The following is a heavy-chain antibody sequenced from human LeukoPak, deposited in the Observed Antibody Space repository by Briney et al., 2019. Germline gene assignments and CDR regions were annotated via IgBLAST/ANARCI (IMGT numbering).Heavy chain of an antibody. CDR3: AVMYYYDSSVTGYFDY. Sequence: ASVKVSCKASGGTFSSYAISWERQAPGQGLEWMGGIIPIFGTANYAQKFQGRVTITADESTSTAYMELSSLRSEDTAVYYCAVMYYYDSSVTGYFDYWGQGTLVTVSS. CDR2: IIPIFGTA. J-gene: IGHJ4*02. V-gene: IGHV1-69*01. D-gene: IGHD3-22*01. CDR1: GGTFSSYA.